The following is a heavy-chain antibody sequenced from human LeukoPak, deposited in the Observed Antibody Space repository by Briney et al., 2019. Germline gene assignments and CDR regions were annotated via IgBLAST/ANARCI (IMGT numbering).Heavy chain of an antibody. CDR1: GFTFSSYG. D-gene: IGHD2-15*01. J-gene: IGHJ4*02. CDR2: ITSHGGSA. CDR3: VRGARVAAD. V-gene: IGHV3-64*04. Sequence: GGSLRLSCSASGFTFSSYGIHWGRQAPGKGLEYVSTITSHGGSAYYADSVKGRFTISRDNAKKSLYLQMNSLRAEDTAVYYCVRGARVAADWGPGTLVTVSS.